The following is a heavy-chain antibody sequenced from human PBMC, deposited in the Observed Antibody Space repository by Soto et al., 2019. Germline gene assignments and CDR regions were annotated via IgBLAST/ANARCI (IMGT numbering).Heavy chain of an antibody. D-gene: IGHD3-16*01. J-gene: IGHJ4*02. Sequence: QLQLQESGSGLVKPSQTLSLTCAVSGGSISSGGYSWSWIRQPPGKGLEWIGYIYHSGSTYYNPSPKSRGARSVDRSKNQFSLKLGSVTAADTAVYYCARGNWAGLGYWGQGTLVTVSS. CDR3: ARGNWAGLGY. CDR1: GGSISSGGYS. V-gene: IGHV4-30-2*01. CDR2: IYHSGST.